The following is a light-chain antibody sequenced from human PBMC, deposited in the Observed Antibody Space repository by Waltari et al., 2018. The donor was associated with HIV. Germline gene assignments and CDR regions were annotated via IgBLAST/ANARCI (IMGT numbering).Light chain of an antibody. CDR3: QSADSSGTYV. J-gene: IGLJ1*01. Sequence: SYELTQPPSVSVSPGQTARITCSGDALPKQNAYWYQQKPGQAPVLVIYKDSERPSGIPERSSGASSGTTVTLTISGVQAEDEADYYCQSADSSGTYVLGTGTKVTVL. CDR2: KDS. V-gene: IGLV3-25*03. CDR1: ALPKQN.